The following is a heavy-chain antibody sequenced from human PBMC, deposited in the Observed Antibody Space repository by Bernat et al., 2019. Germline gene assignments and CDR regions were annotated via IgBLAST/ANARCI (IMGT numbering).Heavy chain of an antibody. V-gene: IGHV1-69*01. CDR2: IIPIFGTA. D-gene: IGHD6-13*01. J-gene: IGHJ3*02. CDR1: GGTFSSYA. CDR3: AGSGSSSWYLDSHAFDI. Sequence: QVQLVQSGAEVKKPGSSVKVSCKASGGTFSSYAISWVRQAPGQGLEWMGGIIPIFGTANYAQKFQGRVKITADESTSTAYMELSSLRSEDTAVYYCAGSGSSSWYLDSHAFDIWGQGTMVTVSS.